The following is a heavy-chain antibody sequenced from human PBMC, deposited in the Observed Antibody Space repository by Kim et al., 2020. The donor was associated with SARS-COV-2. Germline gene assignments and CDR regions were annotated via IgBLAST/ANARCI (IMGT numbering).Heavy chain of an antibody. J-gene: IGHJ4*02. CDR2: ISSSSSYI. D-gene: IGHD5-12*01. CDR3: ARDWGFVEMATISDY. Sequence: GGSLRLSCAASGFTFSSYSMNWVRQAPGKGLEWVSSISSSSSYIYYADSVKGRFTISRDNAKNSLYLQMNSLRAEDTAVYYCARDWGFVEMATISDYWGQGTLVTVSS. V-gene: IGHV3-21*01. CDR1: GFTFSSYS.